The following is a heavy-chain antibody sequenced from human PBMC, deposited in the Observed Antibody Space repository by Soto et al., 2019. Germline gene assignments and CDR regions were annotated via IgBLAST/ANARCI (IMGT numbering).Heavy chain of an antibody. CDR2: IYYSGST. D-gene: IGHD2-2*01. CDR1: GGSISSYY. V-gene: IGHV4-59*01. Sequence: QVQLQESGPGLVKPSETLSLTCTVSGGSISSYYWSWIRQPPGKGLEWIGYIYYSGSTNYNPSLTSRVTISVDTSKNQFSLKLSSVTAADTAVYYCARNPWERYCSSTSCFRGGFDLWGRGTLVTVSS. J-gene: IGHJ2*01. CDR3: ARNPWERYCSSTSCFRGGFDL.